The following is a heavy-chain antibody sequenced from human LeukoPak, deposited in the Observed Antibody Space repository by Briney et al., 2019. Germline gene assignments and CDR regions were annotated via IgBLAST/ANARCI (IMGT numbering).Heavy chain of an antibody. CDR2: ISYDGSTK. J-gene: IGHJ6*03. D-gene: IGHD1-14*01. V-gene: IGHV3-30*18. CDR1: GLTFNNYG. Sequence: GGSLRLSCAASGLTFNNYGMHWVRQAPGKGLEWVAVISYDGSTKYYADSVKGRFTISRDNSKNTLYLQTNSLRAEDAAVYYCAKDHRPLKVRTYYYYYMDVWGKGTTVTVSS. CDR3: AKDHRPLKVRTYYYYYMDV.